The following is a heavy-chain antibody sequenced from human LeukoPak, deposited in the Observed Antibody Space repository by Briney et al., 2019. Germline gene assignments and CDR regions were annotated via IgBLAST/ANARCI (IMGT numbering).Heavy chain of an antibody. CDR2: IYYSGST. J-gene: IGHJ5*02. CDR1: GGSISSYY. CDR3: ARVTEGCSGGSCYGYWFDP. Sequence: SETLSLTCTVSGGSISSYYWGWMRQPPGKGLEWIGYIYYSGSTNYNPSLKSRLTISVDTSKNQFSLKLSSVTAADTAVYYCARVTEGCSGGSCYGYWFDPWGQGTLVTVSS. V-gene: IGHV4-59*08. D-gene: IGHD2-15*01.